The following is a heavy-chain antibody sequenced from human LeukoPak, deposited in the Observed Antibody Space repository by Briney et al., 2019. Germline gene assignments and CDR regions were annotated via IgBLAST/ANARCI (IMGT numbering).Heavy chain of an antibody. CDR2: MNPNSGNT. V-gene: IGHV1-8*01. J-gene: IGHJ4*02. CDR3: ARGGYSSSWFDY. Sequence: ASVTVSCKASGYTFTSYDINWVRQATGQGLEWMGWMNPNSGNTGYAQKFQGRVTMTRNTSISTAYMELSSLRSEDTAVYYCARGGYSSSWFDYWGQGTLVTVSS. D-gene: IGHD6-13*01. CDR1: GYTFTSYD.